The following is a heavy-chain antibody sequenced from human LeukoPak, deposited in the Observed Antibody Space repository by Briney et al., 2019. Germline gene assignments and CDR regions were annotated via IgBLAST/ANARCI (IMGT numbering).Heavy chain of an antibody. CDR3: ARLVYDYVWGSYPYYYYYMDV. CDR2: IYYSGST. D-gene: IGHD3-16*02. CDR1: GGSFSGYY. J-gene: IGHJ6*03. V-gene: IGHV4-59*01. Sequence: SETLSLTCAVYGGSFSGYYWSWIRQPPGKGLEWIGYIYYSGSTNYNPSLKSRVTISVDTSKNQFSLKLSSVTAADTAVYYCARLVYDYVWGSYPYYYYYMDVWGKGTTVTVSS.